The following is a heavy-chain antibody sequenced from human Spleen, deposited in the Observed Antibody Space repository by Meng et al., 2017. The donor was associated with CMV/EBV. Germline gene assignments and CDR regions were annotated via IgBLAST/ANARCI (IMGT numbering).Heavy chain of an antibody. Sequence: GESLKISCAASGFTFSNAWMSWVRQAPGKGLEWVGRIKSKTDGGTTDYAAPVKGRFTISRDDSKNTLYLQMNSLKTEDTAVYYCTLLYSGHDFPFDYWGQGTLVTVSS. D-gene: IGHD5-12*01. CDR2: IKSKTDGGTT. J-gene: IGHJ4*02. V-gene: IGHV3-15*01. CDR3: TLLYSGHDFPFDY. CDR1: GFTFSNAW.